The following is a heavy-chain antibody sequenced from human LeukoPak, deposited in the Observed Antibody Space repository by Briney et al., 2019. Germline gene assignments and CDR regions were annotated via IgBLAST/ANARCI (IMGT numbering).Heavy chain of an antibody. CDR2: IYSGGTI. CDR3: AREGSYDGSTMWYFDY. J-gene: IGHJ4*02. CDR1: GFTVSSNY. V-gene: IGHV3-53*01. Sequence: GGSLRLSCAASGFTVSSNYMAWVRQAPGKGLEWVSAIYSGGTIYYADSVKGRFTISRDNSKNTLYLQVNSLRAEDTAVYYCAREGSYDGSTMWYFDYWGQGTLVTVSS. D-gene: IGHD3-22*01.